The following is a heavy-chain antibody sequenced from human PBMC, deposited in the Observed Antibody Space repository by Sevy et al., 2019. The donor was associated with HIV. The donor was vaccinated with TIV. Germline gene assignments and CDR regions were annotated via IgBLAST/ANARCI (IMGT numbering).Heavy chain of an antibody. CDR1: GFTFSSYC. D-gene: IGHD1-20*01. CDR2: ISGSGGST. V-gene: IGHV3-23*01. Sequence: GSLRLSCAASGFTFSSYCINWVRQAPGKGLGGVLTISGSGGSTYYADSVKGRFTISRDNSKNTVYLQMNSLRAEDTAIYYCTNRGVVIITGFDYWGQGTLVTVSS. J-gene: IGHJ4*02. CDR3: TNRGVVIITGFDY.